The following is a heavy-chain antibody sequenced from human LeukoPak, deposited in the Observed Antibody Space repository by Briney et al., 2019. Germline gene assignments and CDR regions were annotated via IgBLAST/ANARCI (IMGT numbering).Heavy chain of an antibody. D-gene: IGHD3-10*01. CDR2: ISSNGGST. CDR3: AKDRYYGSGSYYAYYYYGMDV. J-gene: IGHJ6*02. CDR1: GFTFSSYA. V-gene: IGHV3-64*04. Sequence: PGGSLRLSCSASGFTFSSYAMHWVRQAPGKGLEYVSAISSNGGSTYYADSVKGRFTISRDNSKNTLYLQMNSLRAEDTAVYYCAKDRYYGSGSYYAYYYYGMDVWGQGTTVTVSS.